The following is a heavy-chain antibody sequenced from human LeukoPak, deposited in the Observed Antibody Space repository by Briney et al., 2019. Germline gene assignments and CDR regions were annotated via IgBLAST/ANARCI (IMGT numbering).Heavy chain of an antibody. CDR3: ARDEIVVVPAAIEGYYGMDV. D-gene: IGHD2-2*01. CDR1: GFTVSSNY. Sequence: GGSLRLSCAASGFTVSSNYMSWVRQAPGKGLEWVSVIYSGGSTYYADSVKGRFTISRDDAKNSLYLQMNSLRAEDTAVYYCARDEIVVVPAAIEGYYGMDVWGQGTTVTVSS. J-gene: IGHJ6*02. V-gene: IGHV3-53*01. CDR2: IYSGGST.